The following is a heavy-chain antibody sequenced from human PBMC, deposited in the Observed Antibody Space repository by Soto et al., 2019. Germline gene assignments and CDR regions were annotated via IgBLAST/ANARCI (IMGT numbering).Heavy chain of an antibody. CDR1: EGTFNSYA. J-gene: IGHJ4*02. D-gene: IGHD6-13*01. CDR3: ASGASSWYPYFVDS. CDR2: IIPYYNTL. Sequence: AQVVQSGAEVRKPGSSVKISCKASEGTFNSYAIAWVRQAPGQGLEWMGGIIPYYNTLNYAQRFQDSVTINADDSTTTVYMELASLRSDYTSVYFCASGASSWYPYFVDSWAQGTLVTVSS. V-gene: IGHV1-69*01.